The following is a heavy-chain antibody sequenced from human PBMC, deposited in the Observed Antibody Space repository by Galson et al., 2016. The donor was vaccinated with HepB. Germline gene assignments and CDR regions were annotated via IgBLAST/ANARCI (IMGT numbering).Heavy chain of an antibody. CDR2: IIPILGIK. CDR3: ARDRRSTSWGDGLDI. J-gene: IGHJ3*02. D-gene: IGHD6-13*01. CDR1: GDTFSNYA. Sequence: SVKVYCKASGDTFSNYAISWVRQAPGQGPEWMGRIIPILGIKTYSQKFQGRVTITADKSTSTAYMELSSLRFEDTAVYYCARDRRSTSWGDGLDIWGQGTMVTVSS. V-gene: IGHV1-69*04.